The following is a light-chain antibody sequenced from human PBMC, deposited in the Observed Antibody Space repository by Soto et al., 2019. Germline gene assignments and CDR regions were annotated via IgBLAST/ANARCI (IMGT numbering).Light chain of an antibody. V-gene: IGLV1-40*01. Sequence: QSVLTQPPSVSGAPGQRVTISCTGSRSNIGAGYDVHWYQQLPGTAPKLLIYGNSNRPSGVPDRFSDSKSGTSASLAITGLQAEDDADYYCQAYDSSLSGYVFGTGTKVTVL. J-gene: IGLJ1*01. CDR2: GNS. CDR3: QAYDSSLSGYV. CDR1: RSNIGAGYD.